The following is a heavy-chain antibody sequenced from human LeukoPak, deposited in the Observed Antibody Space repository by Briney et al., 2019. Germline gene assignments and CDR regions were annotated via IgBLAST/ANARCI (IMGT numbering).Heavy chain of an antibody. CDR3: ARLEYNWNDVSGYSGYNWFDP. CDR1: GYTFTSYG. V-gene: IGHV1-18*01. D-gene: IGHD1-1*01. J-gene: IGHJ5*02. Sequence: ASVKVSCEASGYTFTSYGISWVRQAPGQGLEWMGWISAYNGNTNYAQKLQGRVTMTTDTSTSTAYMELRSLRSDDTAVYYCARLEYNWNDVSGYSGYNWFDPWGQGTLVTVSS. CDR2: ISAYNGNT.